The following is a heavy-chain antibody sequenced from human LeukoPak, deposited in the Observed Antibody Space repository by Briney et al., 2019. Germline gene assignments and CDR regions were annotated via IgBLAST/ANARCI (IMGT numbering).Heavy chain of an antibody. V-gene: IGHV3-53*01. CDR3: AKLPRGSYYAVWFDP. Sequence: HPGGSLRLSCAASGFTVSSNYMSWVRQAPGKGLEWVSVIYSGGSTYYADSVKGRFTISRDNSKNTLYLQMNSLRAEDTAVYYCAKLPRGSYYAVWFDPWGQGTLVTVSS. D-gene: IGHD1-26*01. CDR1: GFTVSSNY. J-gene: IGHJ5*02. CDR2: IYSGGST.